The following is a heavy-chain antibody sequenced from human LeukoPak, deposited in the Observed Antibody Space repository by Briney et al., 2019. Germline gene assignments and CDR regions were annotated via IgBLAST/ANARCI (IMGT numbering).Heavy chain of an antibody. J-gene: IGHJ4*02. V-gene: IGHV3-7*01. Sequence: GGSLRLSCAASGSTFSSSWMSWVRQAPGKGLEWVANIKKDGSEKHYVDSVKGRFTISRDNAKNSLYLQMNSLRAEDTAVYYCARDSYGPGLLWGQGTLVTVSS. CDR1: GSTFSSSW. D-gene: IGHD2/OR15-2a*01. CDR3: ARDSYGPGLL. CDR2: IKKDGSEK.